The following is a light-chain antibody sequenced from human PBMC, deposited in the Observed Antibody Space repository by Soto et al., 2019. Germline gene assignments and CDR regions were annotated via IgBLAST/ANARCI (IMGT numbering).Light chain of an antibody. Sequence: QSVLTQPASVSGSPGQSITISCTGTSNDVGGYNYVSWYQQHPGKAPKLLIYAVSDRPSGVSSRFSGSKSGNAASLTISGLQAEDEGDYYCTSYTSSYTWVFGGGTKVTVL. CDR1: SNDVGGYNY. CDR3: TSYTSSYTWV. J-gene: IGLJ3*02. V-gene: IGLV2-14*03. CDR2: AVS.